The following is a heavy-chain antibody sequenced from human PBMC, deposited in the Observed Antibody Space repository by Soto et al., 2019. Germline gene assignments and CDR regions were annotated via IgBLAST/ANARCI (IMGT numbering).Heavy chain of an antibody. CDR1: GYSFTSYW. V-gene: IGHV5-51*01. J-gene: IGHJ6*02. CDR3: ARLPDYSNYGRPGTRDYYFFYGMDV. D-gene: IGHD4-4*01. CDR2: IYPGDSDT. Sequence: GESLKIYCKGSGYSFTSYWIGWVRQMPGKGLEGMGIIYPGDSDTRYSPSFQGQGTISADKSISKAYLQWSSLKDSDTAVYYSARLPDYSNYGRPGTRDYYFFYGMDVWGQGTTVTVSS.